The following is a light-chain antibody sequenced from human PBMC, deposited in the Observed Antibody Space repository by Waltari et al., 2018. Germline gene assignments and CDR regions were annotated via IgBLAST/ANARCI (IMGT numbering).Light chain of an antibody. J-gene: IGKJ3*01. CDR1: QSISSY. CDR2: AAS. CDR3: QQSYSTPFT. Sequence: DIQMTQSPSSLSASVGDRVTITCRASQSISSYLNWYQQKPEKAPNLLIYAASSLQSGVPSRFSCSGSGTDFTLTISSLQPEDFATYYCQQSYSTPFTFGPGTKVDIK. V-gene: IGKV1-39*01.